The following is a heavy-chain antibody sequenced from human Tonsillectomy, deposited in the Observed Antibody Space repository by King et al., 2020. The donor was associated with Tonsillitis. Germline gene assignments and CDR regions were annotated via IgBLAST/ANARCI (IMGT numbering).Heavy chain of an antibody. D-gene: IGHD6-6*01. CDR1: GFTVSSSY. CDR3: AIVDYYYYYMDV. J-gene: IGHJ6*03. CDR2: IYSDGNT. V-gene: IGHV3-53*04. Sequence: QLVQSGGGLVQPGGSLRLSCAASGFTVSSSYMSWVRQAPGKGLEWVSVIYSDGNTNYYADSVKGRFTISRHDSKNTLYLQMNSLRVEDTAVYYCAIVDYYYYYMDVWGKGTTVTVSS.